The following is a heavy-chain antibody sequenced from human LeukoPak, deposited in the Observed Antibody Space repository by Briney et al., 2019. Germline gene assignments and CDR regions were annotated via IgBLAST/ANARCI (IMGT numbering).Heavy chain of an antibody. CDR3: ATYGGVRGLSFAY. D-gene: IGHD3-10*01. Sequence: PSETLSLTCTVSGASISSNDQYWSWIRQHPGKGLEWIGYTHHTGNTYYNPSLKSRLTISVDTSRNQFYLKLSSVTAADTAVYYCATYGGVRGLSFAYWGQGTLVTVSS. CDR1: GASISSNDQY. V-gene: IGHV4-31*03. CDR2: THHTGNT. J-gene: IGHJ4*02.